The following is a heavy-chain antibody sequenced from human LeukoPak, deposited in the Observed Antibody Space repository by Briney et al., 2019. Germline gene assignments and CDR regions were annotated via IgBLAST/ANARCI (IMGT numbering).Heavy chain of an antibody. CDR2: INHSGST. CDR1: GGSFSGYY. Sequence: PSQTLSLTCAVYGGSFSGYYWSWIRQPPGKGLEWIGEINHSGSTNYNPSLKSRVTISVDTSKNQFSLKLSSVTAADTAVYYCASGDTNPQQQLVPVGIDYWGQGTLVTVSS. CDR3: ASGDTNPQQQLVPVGIDY. J-gene: IGHJ4*02. V-gene: IGHV4-34*01. D-gene: IGHD6-13*01.